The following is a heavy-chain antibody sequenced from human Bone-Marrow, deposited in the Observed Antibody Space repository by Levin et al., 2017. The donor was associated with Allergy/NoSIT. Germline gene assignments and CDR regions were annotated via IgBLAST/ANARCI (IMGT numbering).Heavy chain of an antibody. D-gene: IGHD5-12*01. V-gene: IGHV3-15*07. CDR3: AKAGSDGGHEAFDY. CDR1: GLTFSNGW. J-gene: IGHJ4*02. CDR2: LKSKIDGGTT. Sequence: GGSLRLSCAASGLTFSNGWMNWVRQAPGKGLEWVGRLKSKIDGGTTDYAAPVKGRFTFSRDDSKNTLYLQMNSLKTEDTGVYYCAKAGSDGGHEAFDYWGQGTLVTVSS.